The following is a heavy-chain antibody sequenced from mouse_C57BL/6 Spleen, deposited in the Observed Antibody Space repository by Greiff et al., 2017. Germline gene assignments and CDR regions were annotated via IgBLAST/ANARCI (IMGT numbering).Heavy chain of an antibody. V-gene: IGHV1-64*01. CDR2: IHPNSGST. Sequence: QVQLQQPGAELVKPGASVKLSCKASGYTFTSYWMHWVKQRPGQGLEWIGMIHPNSGSTNYNEKFKSKATLTVDKSSSTAYMQLSSLTSEDSAVYYCVDSSGYEEAWFAYWGQGTLVTVSA. CDR1: GYTFTSYW. J-gene: IGHJ3*01. CDR3: VDSSGYEEAWFAY. D-gene: IGHD3-2*02.